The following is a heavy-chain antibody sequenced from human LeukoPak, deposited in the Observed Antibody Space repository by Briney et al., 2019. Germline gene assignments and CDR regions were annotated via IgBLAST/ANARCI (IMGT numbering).Heavy chain of an antibody. D-gene: IGHD1-14*01. Sequence: SETLSLTCTVSGGSISSYYWSWIRQPPGKGLEWIGYIYYSGSTNYNPSLKSRVTISVDTSKNQFSLKLSSVTAADTAVYYCARDQRYNRNPGVFDYWGQGTLVTVSS. V-gene: IGHV4-59*01. CDR1: GGSISSYY. J-gene: IGHJ4*02. CDR3: ARDQRYNRNPGVFDY. CDR2: IYYSGST.